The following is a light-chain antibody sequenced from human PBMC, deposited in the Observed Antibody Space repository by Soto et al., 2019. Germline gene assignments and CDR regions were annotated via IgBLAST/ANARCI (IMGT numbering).Light chain of an antibody. V-gene: IGKV3-15*01. CDR1: QSVSRN. Sequence: EIVMTQSPATLSVSPGERATLSCRASQSVSRNLAWYQQRPGQAPRLLIYGASTRATGIPARFSGSGSGTEFTLTISSLQSEDFAVYSCQQYNNWPLTFGQGTKVDIK. CDR3: QQYNNWPLT. J-gene: IGKJ1*01. CDR2: GAS.